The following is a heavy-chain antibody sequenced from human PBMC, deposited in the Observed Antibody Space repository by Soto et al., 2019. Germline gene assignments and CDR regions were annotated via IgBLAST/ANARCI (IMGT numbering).Heavy chain of an antibody. CDR2: VYGVGTI. J-gene: IGHJ5*02. V-gene: IGHV4-30-4*08. CDR3: GRGVSSGWNPTRVDP. Sequence: QIQLQESGPGLVKPSETLSLTCSVSGDSIKSVGYYWTWIRQPTGNGLEWLWDVYGVGTIRYNASLRSPLYISADPSTNAISLTLTSVTATDTAVYFCGRGVSSGWNPTRVDPWGHG. D-gene: IGHD6-25*01. CDR1: GDSIKSVGYY.